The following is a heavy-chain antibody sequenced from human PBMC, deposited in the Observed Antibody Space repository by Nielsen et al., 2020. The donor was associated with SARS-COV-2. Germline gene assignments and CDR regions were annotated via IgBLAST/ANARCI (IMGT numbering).Heavy chain of an antibody. CDR2: ILHSGFT. V-gene: IGHV4-39*07. D-gene: IGHD4-17*01. J-gene: IGHJ6*02. CDR1: GGSISSGGYY. Sequence: SETLSLTCTVSGGSISSGGYYWSWIRQPPGRGLEWLGEILHSGFTNNNPSLTTRLIISSDKSKNQFSLRLRSVTAADTAIYYCARGRDTTTNSYLDVWGQGTTVTVSS. CDR3: ARGRDTTTNSYLDV.